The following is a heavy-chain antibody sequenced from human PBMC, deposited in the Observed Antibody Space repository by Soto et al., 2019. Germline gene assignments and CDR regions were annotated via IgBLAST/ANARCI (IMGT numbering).Heavy chain of an antibody. J-gene: IGHJ1*01. Sequence: ASVKVSCKASGYTFTNYGMSWVRQAPGQGLEWMGWISAYNGNTNYAEKLQGRVTMTTDTSTTTVYMELRNLKIEDTAVYYCTLTYHDGSESYYFQYWGQGTLVTVSS. CDR2: ISAYNGNT. CDR1: GYTFTNYG. D-gene: IGHD3-10*01. V-gene: IGHV1-18*01. CDR3: TLTYHDGSESYYFQY.